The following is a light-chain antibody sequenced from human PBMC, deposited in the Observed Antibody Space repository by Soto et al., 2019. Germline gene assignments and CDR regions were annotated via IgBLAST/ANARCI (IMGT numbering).Light chain of an antibody. CDR3: CSYAYNYVV. CDR2: DVS. V-gene: IGLV2-11*01. Sequence: QSALTQPRSVSGSPGQSVTISCTGTSSDVGRYNYVSWYQHHPAKVPKLMIYDVSQRPSGVPDRFSASKSGNTASLTISGLQAGDEADYYCCSYAYNYVVFGGGTKLTVL. J-gene: IGLJ2*01. CDR1: SSDVGRYNY.